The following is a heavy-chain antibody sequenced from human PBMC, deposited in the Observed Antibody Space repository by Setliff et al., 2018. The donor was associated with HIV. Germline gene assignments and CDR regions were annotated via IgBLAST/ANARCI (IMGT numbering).Heavy chain of an antibody. D-gene: IGHD4-17*01. Sequence: PSETLSLTCTVYGGSFSNYYTNWIRQPPGKGLEWIGSIYHSGTTYYNPALKSRVTISVDTSKNQFSLRLTSVTAADTAVYFCARVETTVTSRLDYWGQGTLVTVSS. V-gene: IGHV4-38-2*02. CDR3: ARVETTVTSRLDY. CDR2: IYHSGTT. CDR1: GGSFSNYY. J-gene: IGHJ4*02.